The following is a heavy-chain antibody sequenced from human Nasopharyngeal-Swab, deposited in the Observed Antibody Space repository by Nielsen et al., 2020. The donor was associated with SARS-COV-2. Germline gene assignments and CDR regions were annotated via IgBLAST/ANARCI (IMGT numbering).Heavy chain of an antibody. CDR1: GASISSSINY. CDR3: ARDESGDYLGLPFDY. CDR2: VSYSGTA. V-gene: IGHV4-39*07. Sequence: SETLSLTCTASGASISSSINYWGWIRQSPQKGLEWIGTVSYSGTANYNPSLNSRVTISVDTSKNQFSLKLISVTAADTAVYYCARDESGDYLGLPFDYWGQGTLVTVSS. J-gene: IGHJ4*02. D-gene: IGHD4-17*01.